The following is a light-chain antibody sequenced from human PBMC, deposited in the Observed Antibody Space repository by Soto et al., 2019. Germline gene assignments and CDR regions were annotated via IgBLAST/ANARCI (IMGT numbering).Light chain of an antibody. V-gene: IGKV3-11*01. CDR2: AAS. CDR3: QQRSNWPPT. Sequence: EIVLTQSPATLSLSPGERATLSCRASQSVSSYLAWYQQKPGQAPRLLIYAASNRSTGIPARFSGSGSGTDFTLTISSLEPEDFAVYYCQQRSNWPPTFGPGTKVD. J-gene: IGKJ3*01. CDR1: QSVSSY.